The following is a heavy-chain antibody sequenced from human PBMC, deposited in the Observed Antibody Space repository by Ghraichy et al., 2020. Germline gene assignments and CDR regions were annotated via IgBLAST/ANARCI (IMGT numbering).Heavy chain of an antibody. CDR2: ISSSSSYI. Sequence: GESLNISCAASGFTFSSYNVNCVRQAPGKGLEWVSTISSSSSYIYYADSVKGRFTISRDNAKNSLYLQMNSLRAEDTAVYYCARDTFITIFGVAGFDYWGQGTLVTVSS. J-gene: IGHJ4*02. CDR1: GFTFSSYN. D-gene: IGHD3-3*01. V-gene: IGHV3-21*01. CDR3: ARDTFITIFGVAGFDY.